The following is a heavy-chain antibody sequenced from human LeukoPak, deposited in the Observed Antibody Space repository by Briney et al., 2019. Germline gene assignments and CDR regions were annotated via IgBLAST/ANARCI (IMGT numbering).Heavy chain of an antibody. CDR2: ISGSGGST. V-gene: IGHV3-23*01. J-gene: IGHJ4*02. D-gene: IGHD2-2*01. CDR3: AKFHGQESSRPFDY. CDR1: GFTFSSYG. Sequence: PGGSLRLSCAASGFTFSSYGMSWVRQAPGKGLEWVSAISGSGGSTYYADSVKGRFTISRDNSKNTLYLQMNSLRAEDTAVYYCAKFHGQESSRPFDYWGQGTLVTVSS.